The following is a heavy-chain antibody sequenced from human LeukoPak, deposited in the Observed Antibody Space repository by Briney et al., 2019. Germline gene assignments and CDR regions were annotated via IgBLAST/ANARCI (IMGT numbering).Heavy chain of an antibody. CDR1: GYSFTSYW. V-gene: IGHV5-51*01. CDR2: IYPGDSDT. Sequence: GESLKISCKGSGYSFTSYWIGWVRQMPGKGLEWMGIIYPGDSDTRYSPSFQGQVTISADKSISTAYLQWSSLKASDTAMYYCARLLGVPAANSPFDYWGQGTLVTVSS. CDR3: ARLLGVPAANSPFDY. D-gene: IGHD2-2*01. J-gene: IGHJ4*02.